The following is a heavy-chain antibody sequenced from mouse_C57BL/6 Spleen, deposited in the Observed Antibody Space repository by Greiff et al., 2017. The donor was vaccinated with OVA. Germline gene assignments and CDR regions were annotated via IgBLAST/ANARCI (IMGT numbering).Heavy chain of an antibody. Sequence: QVQLQQPGAELVMPGASVKLSCKASGYTFTSYWMHWVKQRPGPGLEWIGEIDPSDSYTNYNQKFKGKSTLTVDKSSSTAYMQLSSLTSEDSAVYYWARGDDGYPVYFDYWGQGTTLTVSS. V-gene: IGHV1-69*01. CDR1: GYTFTSYW. CDR3: ARGDDGYPVYFDY. J-gene: IGHJ2*01. D-gene: IGHD2-3*01. CDR2: IDPSDSYT.